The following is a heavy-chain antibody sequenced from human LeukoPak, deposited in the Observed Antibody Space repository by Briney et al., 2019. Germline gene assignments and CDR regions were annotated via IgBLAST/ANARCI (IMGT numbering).Heavy chain of an antibody. Sequence: GGSLRLSCAASGFTFSSYAMHWVRQAPGKGLEWVAVISYDGSNKYYADSVKGRFTISRDNFKNTLYLQMDSLRAEDTAVYYCARADFEYYDYVWGSYRTTGYFDYWGQGTLVTVSS. CDR3: ARADFEYYDYVWGSYRTTGYFDY. V-gene: IGHV3-30-3*01. D-gene: IGHD3-16*02. CDR2: ISYDGSNK. J-gene: IGHJ4*02. CDR1: GFTFSSYA.